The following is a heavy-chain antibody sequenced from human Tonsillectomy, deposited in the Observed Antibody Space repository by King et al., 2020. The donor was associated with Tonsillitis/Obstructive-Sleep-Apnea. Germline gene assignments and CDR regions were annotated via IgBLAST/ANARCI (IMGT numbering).Heavy chain of an antibody. Sequence: QLVQSGGGLVQPGGSLRLSCAASGFTFSSYEMNWVRQAPGKGLEWVSYISSSGSTIYYADFVKGRFTISRDNAKNSLYLQMNSLRAEDTAVYYCARDPPTVTAEYYYYYYMDVWGKGTTVTVSS. CDR3: ARDPPTVTAEYYYYYYMDV. V-gene: IGHV3-48*03. CDR2: ISSSGSTI. CDR1: GFTFSSYE. D-gene: IGHD4-11*01. J-gene: IGHJ6*03.